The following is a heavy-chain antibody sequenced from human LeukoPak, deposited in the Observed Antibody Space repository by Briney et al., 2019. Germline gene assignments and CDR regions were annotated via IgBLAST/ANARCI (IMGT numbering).Heavy chain of an antibody. CDR3: ARGSTGYSSGWYSGPFDY. CDR1: GFTFSSYA. V-gene: IGHV3-30-3*01. Sequence: GGSLRLSCAASGFTFSSYAMHWVRQAPGKGLEWVAVISYDGSNKYYADSVKGRFTISRDNSKNTLYLRMNSLRAEDTAVYYCARGSTGYSSGWYSGPFDYWGQGTLVTVSS. D-gene: IGHD6-19*01. J-gene: IGHJ4*02. CDR2: ISYDGSNK.